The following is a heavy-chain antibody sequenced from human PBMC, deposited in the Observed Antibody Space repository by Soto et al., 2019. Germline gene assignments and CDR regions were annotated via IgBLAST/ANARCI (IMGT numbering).Heavy chain of an antibody. CDR2: INTNTGNP. Sequence: ASVKVSCKASGYTFTSYAMNWVRQAPGQGLEWMGWINTNTGNPTYAQGFTGRFVFSLDTSVSTAYLQICSLKAEDTAVYYCARDGLVGATGYYYGMDVWGQGTTVTVSS. D-gene: IGHD1-26*01. CDR1: GYTFTSYA. J-gene: IGHJ6*02. V-gene: IGHV7-4-1*01. CDR3: ARDGLVGATGYYYGMDV.